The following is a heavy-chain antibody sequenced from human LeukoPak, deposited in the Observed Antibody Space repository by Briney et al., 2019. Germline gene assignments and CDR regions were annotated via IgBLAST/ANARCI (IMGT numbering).Heavy chain of an antibody. J-gene: IGHJ4*02. CDR1: GGSITSSSYY. CDR2: IYYSGST. Sequence: SETLSLTCTVSGGSITSSSYYWGWIRQPPGKGLEWIGSIYYSGSTYYNPSLKSRVTISVDTSKNQFSLKLSSVTAADTAVYYCARLYSGTRPPDYWGQGTLVTVSS. D-gene: IGHD3-10*01. CDR3: ARLYSGTRPPDY. V-gene: IGHV4-39*01.